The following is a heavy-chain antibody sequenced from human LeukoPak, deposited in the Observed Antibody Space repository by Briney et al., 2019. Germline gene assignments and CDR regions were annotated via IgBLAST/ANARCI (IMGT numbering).Heavy chain of an antibody. CDR2: ISYDGSNK. V-gene: IGHV3-30*18. D-gene: IGHD3-9*01. J-gene: IGHJ4*02. CDR1: GFTFSSYA. CDR3: AKEDKGILTGYPLDY. Sequence: GGSLRLSCAASGFTFSSYAMSWVRQAPGKGLEWVAVISYDGSNKYYADSVKGRFTISRDNSKNTLYLQMNSLRAEDTAVYYCAKEDKGILTGYPLDYWGQGTLVTVSS.